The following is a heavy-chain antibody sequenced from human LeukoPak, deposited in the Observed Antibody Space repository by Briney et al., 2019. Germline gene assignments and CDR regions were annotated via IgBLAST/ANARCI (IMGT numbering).Heavy chain of an antibody. J-gene: IGHJ4*02. CDR2: IYPGDSDT. V-gene: IGHV5-51*01. Sequence: GESLQISCKGSGYTFSSYWIGGVRQLPGKGLEWMGIIYPGDSDTRYSPSLQGQVTISVDTSIGTAYLQWSSLKASDTAIYYCARQNDFRLDYWGQGTLVTVSS. CDR3: ARQNDFRLDY. D-gene: IGHD3-3*01. CDR1: GYTFSSYW.